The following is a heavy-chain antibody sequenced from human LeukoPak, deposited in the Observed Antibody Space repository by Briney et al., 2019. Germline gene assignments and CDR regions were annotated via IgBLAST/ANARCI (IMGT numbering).Heavy chain of an antibody. CDR1: GVTVGNNY. CDR3: ARDPSAVALGTYG. V-gene: IGHV3-66*01. D-gene: IGHD6-13*01. CDR2: IYSGGAT. Sequence: GGSLRLSCEASGVTVGNNYMIWVRRAPRKGLEWVSRIYSGGATNYADSVKGRFTISRDSSKNTLFLQLNSLRAEDTAVYYCARDPSAVALGTYGWGQGTLVTVSS. J-gene: IGHJ4*02.